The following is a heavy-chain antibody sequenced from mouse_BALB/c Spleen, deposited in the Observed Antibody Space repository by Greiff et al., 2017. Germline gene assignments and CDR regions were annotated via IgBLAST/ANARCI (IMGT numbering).Heavy chain of an antibody. D-gene: IGHD2-12*01. CDR2: IDPANGNT. CDR3: ARCRYDDAMDD. J-gene: IGHJ4*01. V-gene: IGHV14-3*02. CDR1: GFNIKDTY. Sequence: VHVKQSGAELVKPGASVKLSCTASGFNIKDTYMHWVKQRPEQGLEWIGRIDPANGNTKYDPKFQGKATITADTSSNTAYLQLSSLTSEDTAVYYCARCRYDDAMDDWGQGTSVTVSS.